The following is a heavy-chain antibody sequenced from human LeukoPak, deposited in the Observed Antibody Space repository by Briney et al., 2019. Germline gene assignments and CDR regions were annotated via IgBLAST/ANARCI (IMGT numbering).Heavy chain of an antibody. CDR1: GFTVSSNY. CDR2: IYSGGST. V-gene: IGHV3-53*01. D-gene: IGHD6-13*01. CDR3: GRTTAGSGNRFDP. J-gene: IGHJ5*02. Sequence: PGGSLRLSCAASGFTVSSNYISWVRQAPGKGLEWVSIIYSGGSTYYADSVKGRFTISRDNSKNTVYLQMNSLRAEDTAVYYCGRTTAGSGNRFDPWGQGTLVTVSP.